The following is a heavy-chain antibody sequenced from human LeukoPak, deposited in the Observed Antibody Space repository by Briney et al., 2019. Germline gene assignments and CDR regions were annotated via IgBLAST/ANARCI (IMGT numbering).Heavy chain of an antibody. CDR1: GFTFSSYW. CDR3: ATTKIWSGYYSSGYYFDY. Sequence: PGGSLRLSCAASGFTFSSYWMSWVRQAPGKGLEWVANIKQDGSEKYYVASVKGRFTISRDNAKNSLYLQMNSLRAEDTAVYYCATTKIWSGYYSSGYYFDYWGQGTLVTVSS. CDR2: IKQDGSEK. D-gene: IGHD3-3*01. J-gene: IGHJ4*02. V-gene: IGHV3-7*01.